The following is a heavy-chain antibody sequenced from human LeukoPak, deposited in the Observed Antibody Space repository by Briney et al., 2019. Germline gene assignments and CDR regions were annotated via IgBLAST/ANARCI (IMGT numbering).Heavy chain of an antibody. Sequence: SVTDSLTCAVSGGSIRSSNWWSWVRQPPGKGLEWIGEIYHSGSTNYNPAPKNRVTISVDKSKNQFSLRLGSVTAADTAVYFFARHAAKGDYVWGRYRYNPGSSDPWGQGTLVTVSS. CDR3: ARHAAKGDYVWGRYRYNPGSSDP. J-gene: IGHJ5*02. D-gene: IGHD3-16*02. CDR2: IYHSGST. V-gene: IGHV4-4*02. CDR1: GGSIRSSNW.